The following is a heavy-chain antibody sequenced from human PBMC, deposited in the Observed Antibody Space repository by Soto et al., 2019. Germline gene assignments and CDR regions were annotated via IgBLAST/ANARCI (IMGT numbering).Heavy chain of an antibody. CDR3: ARGPSGDKVAY. J-gene: IGHJ4*02. V-gene: IGHV4-30-4*01. Sequence: QVQLQESGPGLVKPSQTLSLTCTVSGGSINTVNYYWSWIRQSPDKGLEWIGHIYNGGTTYNNPSPTRRVTISAASSNNQSSLKLSSVSAADTAVYYFARGPSGDKVAYWGQGTLVTVSS. CDR2: IYNGGTT. D-gene: IGHD7-27*01. CDR1: GGSINTVNYY.